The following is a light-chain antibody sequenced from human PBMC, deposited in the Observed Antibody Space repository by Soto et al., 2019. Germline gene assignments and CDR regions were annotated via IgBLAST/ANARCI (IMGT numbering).Light chain of an antibody. V-gene: IGKV3-15*01. Sequence: IAMTQSPATLSVSPGERATLSCRASQSVXSNLGWYQQKPGQAPRFLXSNASTRATGIPARLSGSGSGTEFTLTISSLQSEDFAVYYCQQFNNGPRTFGQGTKVDIK. J-gene: IGKJ1*01. CDR3: QQFNNGPRT. CDR2: NAS. CDR1: QSVXSN.